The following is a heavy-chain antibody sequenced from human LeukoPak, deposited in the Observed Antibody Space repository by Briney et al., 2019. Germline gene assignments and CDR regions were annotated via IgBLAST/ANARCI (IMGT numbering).Heavy chain of an antibody. CDR3: ARTSTIAAAGTLDY. CDR1: GFTFDDYG. Sequence: AGSLRLSCAASGFTFDDYGMSWVRQAPGKGLEWVSGINWNGGSTGYADSVKGRFTISRDNAKNSLYLQMNSLRAEDTALYYCARTSTIAAAGTLDYWGQGTLVTVSS. V-gene: IGHV3-20*04. CDR2: INWNGGST. J-gene: IGHJ4*02. D-gene: IGHD6-13*01.